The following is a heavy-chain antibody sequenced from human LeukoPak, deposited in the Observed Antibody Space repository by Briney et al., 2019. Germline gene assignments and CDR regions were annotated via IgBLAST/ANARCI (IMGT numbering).Heavy chain of an antibody. CDR1: GGSFNGPY. D-gene: IGHD1-26*01. J-gene: IGHJ4*02. V-gene: IGHV4-34*01. CDR3: ARRGGGSYPFYVDS. Sequence: NPSETLSLTCAVYGGSFNGPYWTWIRQVPGTGLEWIGEINHWGSTNYNPSLKSRVTISIHSSKNQFSLMLNSVTAADTAIYYCARRGGGSYPFYVDSWGQGTLVTASS. CDR2: INHWGST.